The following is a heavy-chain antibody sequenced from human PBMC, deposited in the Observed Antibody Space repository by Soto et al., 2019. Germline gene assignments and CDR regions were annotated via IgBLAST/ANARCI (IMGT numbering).Heavy chain of an antibody. J-gene: IGHJ4*02. CDR1: GFTFSSYG. V-gene: IGHV3-30*18. D-gene: IGHD2-2*01. CDR2: ISYDGSNK. CDR3: AKERRCSSTSCRYFDY. Sequence: SGGSLRLSCAASGFTFSSYGMHWVRQAPGKGLEWVAVISYDGSNKYYADSVKGRFTISRDNSKNTLYLQMNSLRAEDTAVYYCAKERRCSSTSCRYFDYWGQGTLVTVSS.